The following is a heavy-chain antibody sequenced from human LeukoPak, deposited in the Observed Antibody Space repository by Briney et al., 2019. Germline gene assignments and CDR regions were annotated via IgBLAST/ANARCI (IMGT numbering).Heavy chain of an antibody. Sequence: PGGSLRLSCAASGFTLSSYSMNWVRQAPGKGLEWVSSISSSSSYIYYADSVKGRFTISRDNAKNSLYLQMNSLRAEDTAVYYCARDFFRVGATSAYWGQGTLVTVSS. V-gene: IGHV3-21*01. CDR3: ARDFFRVGATSAY. CDR2: ISSSSSYI. D-gene: IGHD1-26*01. J-gene: IGHJ4*02. CDR1: GFTLSSYS.